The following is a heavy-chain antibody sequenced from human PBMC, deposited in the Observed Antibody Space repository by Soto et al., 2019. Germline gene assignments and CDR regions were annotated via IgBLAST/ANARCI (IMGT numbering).Heavy chain of an antibody. CDR1: GGTFSSYA. J-gene: IGHJ4*02. D-gene: IGHD6-19*01. CDR2: IIPIFGTA. Sequence: SVKVSCKASGGTFSSYAISWVRQAPGQGLEWMGGIIPIFGTANYAQKFQGRVTITADESTSTAYMELSSLRSEDTAVYYCARDRRAVAGTEFDYWGQGTLVTVSS. CDR3: ARDRRAVAGTEFDY. V-gene: IGHV1-69*13.